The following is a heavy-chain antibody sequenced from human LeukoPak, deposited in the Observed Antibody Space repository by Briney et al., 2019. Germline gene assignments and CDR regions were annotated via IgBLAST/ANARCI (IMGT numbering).Heavy chain of an antibody. V-gene: IGHV3-13*01. J-gene: IGHJ2*01. CDR2: IGTAGDT. D-gene: IGHD4-23*01. CDR1: GFTFSSYD. CDR3: ARSGGAWYFDL. Sequence: PGGSLRLSCAASGFTFSSYDMHWVRQATGKGLEWVSAIGTAGDTYYPGSVKGRFTISRENAKNSLYLQMNSLRAGGTAVYYCARSGGAWYFDLWGRGTLVTVSS.